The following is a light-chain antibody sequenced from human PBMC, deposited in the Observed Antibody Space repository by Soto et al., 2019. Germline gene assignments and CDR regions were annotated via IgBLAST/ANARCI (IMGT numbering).Light chain of an antibody. V-gene: IGKV3-15*01. CDR1: QSVSDN. Sequence: EIVMTQSPATLSVSPGERVTLSCRASQSVSDNLAWYQQKPGQAPRLLIYGASTRATTTPARFSVSGSGTEFTLTISSLQSEDFAVYFCQQSNNWPYTFGQGTKLDIK. CDR3: QQSNNWPYT. J-gene: IGKJ2*01. CDR2: GAS.